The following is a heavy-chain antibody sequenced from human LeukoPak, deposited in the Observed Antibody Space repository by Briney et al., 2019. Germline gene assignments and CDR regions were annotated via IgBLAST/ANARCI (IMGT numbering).Heavy chain of an antibody. CDR3: ARDFGRDSTHMGV. D-gene: IGHD3-3*01. J-gene: IGHJ6*02. CDR1: GFTVSTNY. Sequence: GGSLRLSCVVSGFTVSTNYMSWVRQAPGKGLEWVSVIYSNDNTYYSDSVKGRFTISRDNSKNTLYLQMNSLRADDTAVYYCARDFGRDSTHMGVWGQGTTVTVS. CDR2: IYSNDNT. V-gene: IGHV3-53*01.